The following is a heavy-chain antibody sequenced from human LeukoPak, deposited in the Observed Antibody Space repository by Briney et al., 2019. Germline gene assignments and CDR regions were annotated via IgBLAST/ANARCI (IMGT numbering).Heavy chain of an antibody. Sequence: ASVRVSCTASGYTFTGYYMLWVRQAAGQGLGWLGWIKPNSGGTNYAQKFQGRVTMTRDTSISTAYMELSRLRSDDTAVYYCARGEQLVYYYYYYMDVWGKGTTVTVSS. CDR2: IKPNSGGT. CDR3: ARGEQLVYYYYYYMDV. J-gene: IGHJ6*03. V-gene: IGHV1-2*02. CDR1: GYTFTGYY. D-gene: IGHD6-13*01.